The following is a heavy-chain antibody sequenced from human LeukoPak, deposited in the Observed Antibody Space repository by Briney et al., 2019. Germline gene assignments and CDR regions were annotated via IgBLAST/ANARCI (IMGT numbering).Heavy chain of an antibody. CDR1: GGSISSFY. V-gene: IGHV4-4*07. CDR3: ARTTYGSPRAFDI. Sequence: SETLSLTCSVSGGSISSFYWSWIRQPAGKGLEWIGRIYTSGSTNYNPSLKSRVSMSLDKSKKKLSLKLSSVTAADTAVYYCARTTYGSPRAFDIWGQGTVVTVSS. J-gene: IGHJ3*02. D-gene: IGHD6-13*01. CDR2: IYTSGST.